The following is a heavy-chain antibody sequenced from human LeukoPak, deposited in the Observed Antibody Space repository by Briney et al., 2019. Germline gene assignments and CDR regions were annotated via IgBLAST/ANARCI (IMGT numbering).Heavy chain of an antibody. Sequence: SVKVSCKASGGTFSSYAISWVRQAPGQGLEWMGGIIPILGTANYAQKFQGRVTITADESTSTAYMELSSLRSEDTAVYYCAREGDTAMVTPLDYWGQGTLVTVSS. CDR2: IIPILGTA. J-gene: IGHJ4*02. V-gene: IGHV1-69*13. D-gene: IGHD5-18*01. CDR3: AREGDTAMVTPLDY. CDR1: GGTFSSYA.